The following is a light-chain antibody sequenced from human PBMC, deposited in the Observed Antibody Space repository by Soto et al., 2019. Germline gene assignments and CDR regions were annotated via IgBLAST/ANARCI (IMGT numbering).Light chain of an antibody. J-gene: IGLJ1*01. CDR3: ASWDDSLXGYV. Sequence: QSFLTQPPSASGTPGLRVTISCSGSSSNIGTNYVYWYQQLPGTAPKLLIYRNNQRPSGVPDRFSGSKSGTSASLAIIGLRYEDEDDYFCASWDDSLXGYVVGTGTKVXVX. V-gene: IGLV1-47*01. CDR2: RNN. CDR1: SSNIGTNY.